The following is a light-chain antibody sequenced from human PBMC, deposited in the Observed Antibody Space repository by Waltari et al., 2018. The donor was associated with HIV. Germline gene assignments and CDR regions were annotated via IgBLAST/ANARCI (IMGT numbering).Light chain of an antibody. V-gene: IGKV3-15*01. CDR1: QSISSN. CDR3: QQYDNWPPMFT. J-gene: IGKJ2*01. CDR2: GAS. Sequence: EKVMTQSPATLSVSPGERVTLSCRASQSISSNLAWYQQKPGQAPRLLIYGASARATGIPARFSGSGSGTDFTLTISSLQSEDFAVYYCQQYDNWPPMFTFGQGTNLEIK.